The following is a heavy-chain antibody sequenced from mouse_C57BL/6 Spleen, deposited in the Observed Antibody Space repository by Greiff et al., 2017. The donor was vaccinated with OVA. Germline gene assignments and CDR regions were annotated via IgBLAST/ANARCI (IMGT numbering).Heavy chain of an antibody. Sequence: EVKVVESGGGLVQPKGSLKLSCAASGFSFNTYAMNWVRQAPGKGLEWVARIRSKSNNYATYYADSVKDRFTISRDDSESMLYLQMNNLKTEDTAMYYCVRQGGRDYFDYWGQGTTLTVSS. D-gene: IGHD3-3*01. CDR3: VRQGGRDYFDY. CDR2: IRSKSNNYAT. J-gene: IGHJ2*01. V-gene: IGHV10-1*01. CDR1: GFSFNTYA.